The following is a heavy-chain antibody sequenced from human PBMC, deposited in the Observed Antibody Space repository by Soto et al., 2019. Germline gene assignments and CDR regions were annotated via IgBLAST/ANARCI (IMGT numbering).Heavy chain of an antibody. CDR3: ARCGGWYRQCYFAC. D-gene: IGHD6-19*01. CDR1: GFIVSNSY. CDR2: IYADGRT. J-gene: IGHJ4*02. V-gene: IGHV3-53*02. Sequence: DVQLVETGGGLIQPGRSLRLSCAASGFIVSNSYMTWVRQAPGKGLEWVSVIYADGRTYYADSVKGRFTISRDKSKNTLYIQMNSLSAEDTAVYYCARCGGWYRQCYFACWGQGTVVTVSS.